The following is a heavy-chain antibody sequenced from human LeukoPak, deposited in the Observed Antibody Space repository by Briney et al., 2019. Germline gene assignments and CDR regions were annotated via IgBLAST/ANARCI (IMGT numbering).Heavy chain of an antibody. D-gene: IGHD1-26*01. CDR3: ASLLAHSHAFDI. CDR2: IYPVDSHT. J-gene: IGHJ3*02. V-gene: IGHV5-51*01. Sequence: GESLKISCQGSGYSFTSYCIGWLRQLPGKGLDWMGIIYPVDSHTTYSPSFQGQLTISAHQSISTPYRQCMSLKPSHTAMYYCASLLAHSHAFDIWVQGTIVTVSS. CDR1: GYSFTSYC.